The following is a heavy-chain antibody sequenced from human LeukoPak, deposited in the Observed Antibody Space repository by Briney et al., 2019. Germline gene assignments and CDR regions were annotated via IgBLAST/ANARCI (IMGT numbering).Heavy chain of an antibody. V-gene: IGHV4-30-4*08. CDR1: GGSISSGDYY. D-gene: IGHD4-23*01. J-gene: IGHJ4*02. CDR2: IYYSGST. CDR3: AREHGGNSGHYFDY. Sequence: PSETLSLTCTVSGGSISSGDYYWGWIRQPPGKGLEWIGYIYYSGSTYYNPSLKSRVTISVDTSKNQFSLKLSSVTAADTAVYYCAREHGGNSGHYFDYWGQGTLVTVSS.